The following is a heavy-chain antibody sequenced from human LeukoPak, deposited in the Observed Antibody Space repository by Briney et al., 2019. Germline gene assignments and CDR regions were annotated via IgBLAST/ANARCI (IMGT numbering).Heavy chain of an antibody. CDR2: INPDGRTT. CDR1: GFTFSSDW. CDR3: AKGYYYGSGSYSTFDY. Sequence: GGSLRLSCAASGFTFSSDWMHWVRQVPGKGLVWVSRINPDGRTTNYAESVKGRFTISRDNSKNTLYVQMSSLRADDTAVYYCAKGYYYGSGSYSTFDYWGQGTLVTVSS. J-gene: IGHJ4*02. V-gene: IGHV3-74*01. D-gene: IGHD3-10*01.